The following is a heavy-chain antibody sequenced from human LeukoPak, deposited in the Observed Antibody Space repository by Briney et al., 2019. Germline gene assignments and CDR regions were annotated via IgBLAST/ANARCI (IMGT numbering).Heavy chain of an antibody. CDR2: INTYNTNR. D-gene: IGHD6-13*01. J-gene: IGHJ5*02. CDR3: AREPQQMVRTDNWFDP. V-gene: IGHV1-18*01. Sequence: ASVKVSCKTSGYRFSIYGLSWVRQAPGQGPEWMGLINTYNTNRKYSQRFQDRRTLTTDTSTATAYMELMGLRYNDTAVYSCAREPQQMVRTDNWFDPWGQGTLVTVSS. CDR1: GYRFSIYG.